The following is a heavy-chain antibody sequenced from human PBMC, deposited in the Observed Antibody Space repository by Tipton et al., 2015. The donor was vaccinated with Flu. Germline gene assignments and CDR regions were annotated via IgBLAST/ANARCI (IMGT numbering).Heavy chain of an antibody. CDR2: ISSSSSYI. CDR3: ARDGRIFGVVIYAFDI. V-gene: IGHV3-21*01. J-gene: IGHJ3*02. CDR1: GFTFSSYS. Sequence: SLRLSCAASGFTFSSYSMNWVRQAPGKGLEWVSSISSSSSYIYYADSVKGRFTISRDNAKNPLYLQMNSLRAEDTAVYYCARDGRIFGVVIYAFDIWGQGTMVTVSS. D-gene: IGHD3-3*01.